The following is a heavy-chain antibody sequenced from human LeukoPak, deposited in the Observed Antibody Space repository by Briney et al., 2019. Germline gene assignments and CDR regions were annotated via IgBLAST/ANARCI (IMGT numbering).Heavy chain of an antibody. CDR2: INHSGST. V-gene: IGHV4-34*01. CDR3: ARGTSVWYYYYGTDV. D-gene: IGHD1-7*01. Sequence: SETLSLTCAVYGGSFSGYYWSWIRQPPGKGLEWIGEINHSGSTNYNPSLKSRVTISVDTSKNQFSLKLSSVTAADTAVYYCARGTSVWYYYYGTDVWGQGTTVIVSS. CDR1: GGSFSGYY. J-gene: IGHJ6*02.